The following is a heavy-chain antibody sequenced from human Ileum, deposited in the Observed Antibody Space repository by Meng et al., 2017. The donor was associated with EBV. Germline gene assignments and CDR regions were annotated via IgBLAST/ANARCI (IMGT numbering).Heavy chain of an antibody. D-gene: IGHD3-22*01. Sequence: VLVRCRGAGLLMPSETLSLSFAVDGGSSGGYYWSWIPQPPGKGLEWIGEINHRGGAFYNPSLKSRVTMSIDTSKNQFSLKLNSVTAADTAVYYCASHPGGNSQYYSSGDDYWGQGALVTVSS. J-gene: IGHJ4*02. CDR3: ASHPGGNSQYYSSGDDY. CDR2: INHRGGA. V-gene: IGHV4-34*01. CDR1: GGSSGGYY.